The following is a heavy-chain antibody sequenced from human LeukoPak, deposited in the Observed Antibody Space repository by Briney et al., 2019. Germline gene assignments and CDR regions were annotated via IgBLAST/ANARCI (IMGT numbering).Heavy chain of an antibody. Sequence: PGGSLRLSCAASGFTVSSNYISWVRQAPGKGLEWVSVIYSGGSTYYADSVKGRFTISRDNSKNTLYLQMNSLRAEDTAVYYCARVRSSSWYPSYYYYYMDVWGKGTTVTVSS. CDR2: IYSGGST. V-gene: IGHV3-53*01. CDR3: ARVRSSSWYPSYYYYYMDV. D-gene: IGHD6-13*01. J-gene: IGHJ6*03. CDR1: GFTVSSNY.